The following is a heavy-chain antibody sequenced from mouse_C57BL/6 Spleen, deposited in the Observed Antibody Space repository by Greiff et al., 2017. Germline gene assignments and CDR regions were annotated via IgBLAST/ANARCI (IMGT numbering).Heavy chain of an antibody. CDR1: GYTFTSYW. CDR2: IYPSDSYT. Sequence: QFQLQQPGAELVKPGASVKLSCKPSGYTFTSYWMQWVKQRPGQGLEWIGAIYPSDSYTNYNQKFKGMATLTVDTSSSTAYMQLSSLTSEDSAVYYCARTYGSSYPDVWGTGTTVTVSS. J-gene: IGHJ1*03. V-gene: IGHV1-50*01. CDR3: ARTYGSSYPDV. D-gene: IGHD1-1*01.